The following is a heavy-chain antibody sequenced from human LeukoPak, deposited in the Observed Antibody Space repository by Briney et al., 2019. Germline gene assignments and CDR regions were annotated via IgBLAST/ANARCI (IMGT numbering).Heavy chain of an antibody. J-gene: IGHJ4*02. CDR1: GGSISSSSYY. CDR3: ARRWRFDY. CDR2: IYYRGST. V-gene: IGHV4-39*01. Sequence: SETLSLTCTVSGGSISSSSYYWGWIRQPPGKGLEWIGSIYYRGSTYHNPSLKSRVTISVDTSKNQLSLKLSSVTAADTAVYYCARRWRFDYWGQGTLVTVSS. D-gene: IGHD2-15*01.